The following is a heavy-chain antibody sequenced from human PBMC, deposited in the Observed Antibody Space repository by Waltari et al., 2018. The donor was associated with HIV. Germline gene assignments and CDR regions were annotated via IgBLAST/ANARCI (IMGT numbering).Heavy chain of an antibody. CDR3: ASIAYCGGDCYPRGMDV. Sequence: EVQLVVSAGGLVQPGWSLRLSCAASGFTVSSYDLCWVRQAPWKGLEWVSCSYSGGSTYYADSVKGRFTISRYNSKNTLYLQMNSLRAEDTAVYYCASIAYCGGDCYPRGMDVWGQGTTVTVSS. J-gene: IGHJ6*02. V-gene: IGHV3-66*01. D-gene: IGHD2-21*02. CDR2: SYSGGST. CDR1: GFTVSSYD.